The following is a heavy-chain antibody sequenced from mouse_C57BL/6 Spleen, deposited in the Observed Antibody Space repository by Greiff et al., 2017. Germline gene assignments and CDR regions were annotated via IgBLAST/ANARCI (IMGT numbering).Heavy chain of an antibody. CDR3: ARNSAFAY. V-gene: IGHV2-2*01. CDR2: IWSGGST. Sequence: VQRVESGPGLVQPSQSLSITCTVSGFSLTSYGVHWVRQSPGKGLEWLGVIWSGGSTDYNAAFISRLSISKDNSKSQVCFKMNSLQADDTAIYYCARNSAFAYWGQGTLVTVSA. CDR1: GFSLTSYG. J-gene: IGHJ3*01.